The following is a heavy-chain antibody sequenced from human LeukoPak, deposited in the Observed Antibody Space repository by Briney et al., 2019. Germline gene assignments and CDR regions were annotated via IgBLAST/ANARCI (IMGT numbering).Heavy chain of an antibody. Sequence: ASVKVSCKASGYSFTSYGISWVRQAPGQGLEWMGWISVYNGNTNYAQNLQGRVTMATDTTTSTAYMELRTLRSDDKAVYYCAREGIVGASGDFWGQGTLVTVSS. CDR3: AREGIVGASGDF. CDR2: ISVYNGNT. CDR1: GYSFTSYG. D-gene: IGHD1-26*01. V-gene: IGHV1-18*01. J-gene: IGHJ4*02.